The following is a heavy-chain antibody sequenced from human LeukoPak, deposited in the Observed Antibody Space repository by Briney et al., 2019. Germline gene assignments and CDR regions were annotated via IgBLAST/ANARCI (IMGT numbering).Heavy chain of an antibody. CDR2: ISYDGSNK. V-gene: IGHV3-30*18. CDR1: GFTFSSYG. D-gene: IGHD2-21*01. Sequence: GRSLRLSCSASGFTFSSYGMHWVRQAPGKGLEWVAVISYDGSNKYYADSVKGRFTISKDNSKNTLYLQMNSLRAEDTAVYYCAKDPIVVVPNAFDNWGQGTMVTVSS. CDR3: AKDPIVVVPNAFDN. J-gene: IGHJ3*02.